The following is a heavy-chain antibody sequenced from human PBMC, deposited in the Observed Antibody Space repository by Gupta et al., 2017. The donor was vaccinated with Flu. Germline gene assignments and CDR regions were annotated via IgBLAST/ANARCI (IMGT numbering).Heavy chain of an antibody. CDR2: INPNSGGT. CDR3: ARDYCSSTNSIANWFDP. J-gene: IGHJ5*02. Sequence: GQGLEWMGWINPNSGGTNYAQKFQGRVTMTRDTSISTAYMELSRLRSDDTAVYYCARDYCSSTNSIANWFDPWGQGTLVTVSS. V-gene: IGHV1-2*02. D-gene: IGHD2-2*01.